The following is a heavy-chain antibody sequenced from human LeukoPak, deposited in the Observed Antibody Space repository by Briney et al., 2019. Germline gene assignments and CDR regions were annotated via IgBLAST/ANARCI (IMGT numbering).Heavy chain of an antibody. V-gene: IGHV3-11*01. CDR1: GFTFSDYN. CDR2: ISRSGSTK. D-gene: IGHD3-22*01. Sequence: PGGSLRLSCAASGFTFSDYNMRWIRQAPGKGLEWVSSISRSGSTKYYADSVKGRFTISRDNAKNSLYLQMNSLRAEDTALYHCAREYYDSSGYYYLDYWGQGTLVTVSS. J-gene: IGHJ4*02. CDR3: AREYYDSSGYYYLDY.